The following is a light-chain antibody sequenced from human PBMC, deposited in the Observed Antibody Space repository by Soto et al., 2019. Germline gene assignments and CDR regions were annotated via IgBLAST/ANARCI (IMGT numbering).Light chain of an antibody. Sequence: QYVLTQPASVSGSPGQSITISCTGTSSDVGSYNLVSWYQQHPGKDPKLMIYEGSKRPSGVSNRFSGSKSGNTASLTISGLQAEDEADYYCCSYAGSSTSYVFGTGTKLTVL. CDR1: SSDVGSYNL. CDR3: CSYAGSSTSYV. CDR2: EGS. J-gene: IGLJ1*01. V-gene: IGLV2-23*01.